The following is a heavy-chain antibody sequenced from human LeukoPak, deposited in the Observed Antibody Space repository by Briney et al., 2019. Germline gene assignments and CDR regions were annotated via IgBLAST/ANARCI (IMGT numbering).Heavy chain of an antibody. J-gene: IGHJ4*02. CDR3: AGGYSGYGVPRPDYIDY. CDR1: GYTLTELS. D-gene: IGHD5-12*01. CDR2: FDPEDGET. Sequence: GASVKVSCKVSGYTLTELSMHWVRQAPGKGLEWMGGFDPEDGETNYAQKFQGRVTITADKSTSTAYMELSSLRSEDTAVYYCAGGYSGYGVPRPDYIDYWGQGTLVTVSS. V-gene: IGHV1-24*01.